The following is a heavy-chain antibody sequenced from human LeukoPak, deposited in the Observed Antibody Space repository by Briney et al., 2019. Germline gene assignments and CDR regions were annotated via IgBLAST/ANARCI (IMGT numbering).Heavy chain of an antibody. CDR3: ARAQSTIFGVVIIHTPFDY. CDR1: GYSFTSYW. CDR2: IYPGDSDT. J-gene: IGHJ4*02. Sequence: GESLKISCKGSGYSFTSYWIGWVRQMPGKGLEWMGIIYPGDSDTRYSPSFQGQVTISADKSISTAYLQWSSLKASDTAMYYCARAQSTIFGVVIIHTPFDYWGQGTLVTVSS. D-gene: IGHD3-3*01. V-gene: IGHV5-51*01.